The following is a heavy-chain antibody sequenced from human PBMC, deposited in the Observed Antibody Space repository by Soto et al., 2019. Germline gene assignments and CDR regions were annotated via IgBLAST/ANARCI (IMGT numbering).Heavy chain of an antibody. V-gene: IGHV1-3*01. Sequence: ASVKVSCKASGYTFTSYAMHWVRQAPGQRLEWMGWINAGNGNTKYSQKFQGRVTITRDTSGSTAYMELSSLRSDDTAVYYCARTRDYYYYMDVWGKGTTVTVSS. CDR1: GYTFTSYA. J-gene: IGHJ6*03. CDR3: ARTRDYYYYMDV. CDR2: INAGNGNT.